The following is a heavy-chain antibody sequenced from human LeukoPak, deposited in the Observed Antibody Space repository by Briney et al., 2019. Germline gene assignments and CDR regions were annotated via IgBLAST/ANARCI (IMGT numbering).Heavy chain of an antibody. CDR1: GFTFSNAW. CDR3: TTAPYIAAAGPFDY. CDR2: IKSKTDGGTT. D-gene: IGHD6-13*01. V-gene: IGHV3-15*01. Sequence: PGGSLRLSCAASGFTFSNAWMSWVRQAPGKGLEWVGRIKSKTDGGTTDYAAPVKGRFTISRDDSKNTLYLQMNSLKTEDTAVYYCTTAPYIAAAGPFDYWGQGALVTVSS. J-gene: IGHJ4*02.